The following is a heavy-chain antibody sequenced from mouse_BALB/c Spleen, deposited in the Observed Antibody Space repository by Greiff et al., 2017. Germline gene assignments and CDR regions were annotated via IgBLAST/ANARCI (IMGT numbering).Heavy chain of an antibody. D-gene: IGHD1-1*01. CDR3: ARHKDYYGSSYEAMDY. J-gene: IGHJ4*01. CDR1: GYAFSSYW. V-gene: IGHV1-80*01. CDR2: IYPGDGDT. Sequence: VQLQQSGAELVRPGSSVKISCKASGYAFSSYWMNWVKQRPGQGLEWIGQIYPGDGDTNYNGKFKGKATLTADKSSSTAYMQLSSLTSEDSAVYFCARHKDYYGSSYEAMDYWGQGTSVTVSS.